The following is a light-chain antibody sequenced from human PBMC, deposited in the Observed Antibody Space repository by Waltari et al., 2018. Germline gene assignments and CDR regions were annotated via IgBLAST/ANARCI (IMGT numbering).Light chain of an antibody. CDR3: CAYAYTYWV. V-gene: IGLV2-11*01. CDR1: SSAVGGYDY. J-gene: IGLJ3*02. CDR2: DVY. Sequence: QSALTQSRSVSGSPGQSVTISCTGTSSAVGGYDYVSWYQQHPGKAPKLVIYDVYKRPSGVPDRFSASKSGNTASLTISGLQADDEADYYCCAYAYTYWVFGGGTKVTVL.